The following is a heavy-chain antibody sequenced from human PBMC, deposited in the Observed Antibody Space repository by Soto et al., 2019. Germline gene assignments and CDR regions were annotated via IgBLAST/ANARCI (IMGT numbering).Heavy chain of an antibody. CDR2: INAGNGNR. D-gene: IGHD1-1*01. J-gene: IGHJ4*02. CDR1: GYTFTSYA. V-gene: IGHV1-3*01. CDR3: ARDFNWASDY. Sequence: EASVKVSCKASGYTFTSYAMHWVRQAPGQRLEWMGWINAGNGNRKYSQRFQGRVTIASDTSASTGYMELSSLRSEDTAVYYCARDFNWASDYWGQGTLVTVSS.